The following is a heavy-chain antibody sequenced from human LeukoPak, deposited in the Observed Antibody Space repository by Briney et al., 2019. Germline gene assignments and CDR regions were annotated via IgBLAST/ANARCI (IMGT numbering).Heavy chain of an antibody. D-gene: IGHD3-16*01. J-gene: IGHJ4*02. CDR1: GDSIRSDIYY. CDR2: ISSSGAT. CDR3: ARDRSLVQGPFDY. Sequence: SETLSLTCTVSGDSIRSDIYYWAWIRQPPGKGLEWIGGISSSGATHYHPSMKSRVTMSIDTSKMQFSLNLRSVTVADTATYFCARDRSLVQGPFDYWGQGTLVAVSS. V-gene: IGHV4-39*07.